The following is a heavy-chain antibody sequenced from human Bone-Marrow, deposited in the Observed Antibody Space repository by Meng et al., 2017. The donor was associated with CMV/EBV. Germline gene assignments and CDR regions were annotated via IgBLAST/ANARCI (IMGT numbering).Heavy chain of an antibody. CDR2: IIPILDVP. CDR3: ASEVKSDYFDY. V-gene: IGHV1-69*10. J-gene: IGHJ4*02. D-gene: IGHD3-10*01. Sequence: SLKVSCKASGGTFSSYAISWVRQAPGQGLEWMGGIIPILDVPNYALKFQDRVTITADKSTSTAFMELSSLRSEDSAVYYCASEVKSDYFDYWGQGTLVTVSS. CDR1: GGTFSSYA.